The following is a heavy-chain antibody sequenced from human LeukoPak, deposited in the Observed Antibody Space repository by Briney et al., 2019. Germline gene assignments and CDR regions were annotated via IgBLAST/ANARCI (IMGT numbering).Heavy chain of an antibody. CDR2: IYYGGST. Sequence: PSETLSLTCTVPGGSISSSSYYWAWIRQPPGKGLEWIGTIYYGGSTYYNPSLKTRVTISVDTSKNQFSLNLNSVTAADTAVYYCARVGWQWLVQAFDIWGQGTRVAVSS. CDR3: ARVGWQWLVQAFDI. J-gene: IGHJ3*02. CDR1: GGSISSSSYY. D-gene: IGHD6-19*01. V-gene: IGHV4-39*07.